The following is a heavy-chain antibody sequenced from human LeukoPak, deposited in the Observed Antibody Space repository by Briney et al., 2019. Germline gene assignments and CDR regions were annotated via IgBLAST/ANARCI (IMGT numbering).Heavy chain of an antibody. J-gene: IGHJ4*02. CDR3: AIAGSSGYYYFDY. Sequence: GASVKVSCKVSGYTLTELSMHWVRQAPGKGLEWMGGFDPEDGETIYAQKFQGRVAMTEDTSTDTAYMELSSLRSEDTAVYYCAIAGSSGYYYFDYWGQGTLVTVSS. CDR2: FDPEDGET. CDR1: GYTLTELS. D-gene: IGHD3-22*01. V-gene: IGHV1-24*01.